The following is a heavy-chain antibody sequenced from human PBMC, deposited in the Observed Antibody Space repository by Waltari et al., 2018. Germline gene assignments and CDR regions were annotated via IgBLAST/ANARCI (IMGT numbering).Heavy chain of an antibody. D-gene: IGHD6-13*01. V-gene: IGHV3-74*01. CDR2: IKTDGSTT. CDR3: AAYSGSWY. Sequence: EVQLVESGGGLVQPGGSLRLSCAASGFIFSNYWMHWLRQAPGKGPVWVSQIKTDGSTTRYTDAVEGRFTSSRDNARNMLYLQMNSLRAEDTALYYCAAYSGSWYWGQGTLVTVSS. J-gene: IGHJ4*02. CDR1: GFIFSNYW.